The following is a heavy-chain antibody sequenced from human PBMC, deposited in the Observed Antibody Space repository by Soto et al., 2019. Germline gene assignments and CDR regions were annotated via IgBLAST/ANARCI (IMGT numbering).Heavy chain of an antibody. J-gene: IGHJ4*02. CDR1: GASIAGYY. CDR2: VYSSGST. CDR3: ARHWWSSGSYLVFDS. Sequence: QVQLQESGPGLLKPSETLSLTCTISGASIAGYYWSWIRQSPGKGLEWIGYVYSSGSTNYNPSLQSRVAMSIYTSKRQSSLKLTSVTAADTALYYCARHWWSSGSYLVFDSWGQGTLVTVSS. V-gene: IGHV4-59*08. D-gene: IGHD6-19*01.